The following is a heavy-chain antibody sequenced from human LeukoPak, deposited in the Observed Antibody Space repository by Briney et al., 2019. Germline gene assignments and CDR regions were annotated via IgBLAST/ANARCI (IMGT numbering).Heavy chain of an antibody. CDR2: ISYDGSNK. J-gene: IGHJ4*02. V-gene: IGHV3-30*04. CDR3: AKDNGYYYGSGSYVHFDY. CDR1: GFTFSSYA. D-gene: IGHD3-10*01. Sequence: GRSLRLSCAASGFTFSSYAMHWVRQAPGKGLEWVAVISYDGSNKYYADSVKGRFTISRDNSKNTLYLQMNSLRAEDTAVYYCAKDNGYYYGSGSYVHFDYWGQGTLVTVSS.